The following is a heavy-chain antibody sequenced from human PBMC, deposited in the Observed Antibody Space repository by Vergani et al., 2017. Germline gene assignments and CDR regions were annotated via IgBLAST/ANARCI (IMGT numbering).Heavy chain of an antibody. CDR1: GFTFSSHA. Sequence: EVQLLQSEGAVVQPGGSLRLSCVASGFTFSSHARSWVRQGQGKGLEWVSSIKNTGDSTHYADSVKGRFTISRDNSKNTLYLQMNSLRVEDTAGYYCGRESDNYNWWQGTLVTVSS. J-gene: IGHJ4*02. V-gene: IGHV3-23*01. CDR3: GRESDNYN. D-gene: IGHD1-1*01. CDR2: IKNTGDST.